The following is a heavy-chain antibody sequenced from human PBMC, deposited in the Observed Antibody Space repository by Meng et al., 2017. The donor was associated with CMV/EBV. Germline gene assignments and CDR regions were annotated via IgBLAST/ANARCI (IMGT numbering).Heavy chain of an antibody. V-gene: IGHV1-18*01. J-gene: IGHJ6*02. Sequence: ASVKVSCKASGYTFTSYGISWVRQAPGQGLEWMGWISAYNGNTNYAQKLQGRVTMTTDTSTSTAYMKLRSLRSDDTAVYYCARDDKAYCGGDCSPVTYYYYYGMDVWGQGTTVTVSS. CDR1: GYTFTSYG. CDR3: ARDDKAYCGGDCSPVTYYYYYGMDV. CDR2: ISAYNGNT. D-gene: IGHD2-21*01.